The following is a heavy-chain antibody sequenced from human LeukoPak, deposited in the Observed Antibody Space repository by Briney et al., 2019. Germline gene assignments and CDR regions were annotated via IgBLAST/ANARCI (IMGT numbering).Heavy chain of an antibody. V-gene: IGHV3-53*01. D-gene: IGHD4-17*01. CDR1: GFTVSSNY. CDR3: ARVRSGPSYYYYGMDV. Sequence: GGSLRLSCAASGFTVSSNYMSWVRQAPGKGLEWVSVIYSGGSTYYADSVKGRFTISRDNSKNTLYLQMNSLRAEDTAVYYCARVRSGPSYYYYGMDVWGQGTTVTVSS. J-gene: IGHJ6*02. CDR2: IYSGGST.